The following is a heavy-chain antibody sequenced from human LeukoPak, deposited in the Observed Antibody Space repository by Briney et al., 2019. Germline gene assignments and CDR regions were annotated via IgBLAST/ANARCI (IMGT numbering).Heavy chain of an antibody. D-gene: IGHD6-19*01. V-gene: IGHV4-34*01. J-gene: IGHJ4*02. CDR3: ARVVGQWLVRFDY. CDR2: INHSGST. Sequence: SETLSLTCAVYGGSFSGYYWSWIRQPPGKGLEWIGEINHSGSTNYDPSLKSRVTISVDTSKNQFSLKLSSVTAADTAVYYCARVVGQWLVRFDYWGQGTLVTVSS. CDR1: GGSFSGYY.